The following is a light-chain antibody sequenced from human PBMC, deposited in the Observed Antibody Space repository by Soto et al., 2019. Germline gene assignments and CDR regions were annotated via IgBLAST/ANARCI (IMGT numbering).Light chain of an antibody. CDR1: SSDVGGYPL. CDR2: EGS. Sequence: QSVLTQPASVSGSPGQWITISCTGTSSDVGGYPLVSWYQQHPGKAPKLMIYEGSKRPSGVSNRFSGSKSGYTASLTISGLQAEDEADYYCCSYAGPRYVFGSGTKLTVL. J-gene: IGLJ1*01. V-gene: IGLV2-23*01. CDR3: CSYAGPRYV.